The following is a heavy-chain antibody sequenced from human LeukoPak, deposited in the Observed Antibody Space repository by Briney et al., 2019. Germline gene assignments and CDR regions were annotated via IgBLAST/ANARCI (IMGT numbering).Heavy chain of an antibody. CDR1: GGSFSGYY. CDR2: INHSGST. D-gene: IGHD3-16*01. V-gene: IGHV4-34*01. J-gene: IGHJ6*03. Sequence: SETLSLTCAVYGGSFSGYYWSWIRQPPGKGLEWIGEINHSGSTNYNPSLKSRVTISVDTSKNQFSLKLSSVTAADTAVYYCARASLAPVWGSPWSHYYYYMDVWGKGTTVTVSS. CDR3: ARASLAPVWGSPWSHYYYYMDV.